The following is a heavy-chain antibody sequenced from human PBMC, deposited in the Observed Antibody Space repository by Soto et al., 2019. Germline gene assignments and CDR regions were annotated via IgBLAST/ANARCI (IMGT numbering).Heavy chain of an antibody. CDR1: GFTFSSYG. Sequence: QVQLVESGGGVVQPGRSLRLSCAASGFTFSSYGMYWVRQAPGKGLEWVAVISYDGSNKYYADSVKGRFTISRDNSKNPLYLQMNSLRAEDTAVYYCAKEDDYGHRGKAFDIWGQGTMVTVSS. CDR2: ISYDGSNK. V-gene: IGHV3-30*18. CDR3: AKEDDYGHRGKAFDI. D-gene: IGHD4-17*01. J-gene: IGHJ3*02.